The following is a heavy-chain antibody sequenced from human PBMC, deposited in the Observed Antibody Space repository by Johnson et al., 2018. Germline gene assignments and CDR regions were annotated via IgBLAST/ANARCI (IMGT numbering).Heavy chain of an antibody. CDR3: AKDPGGYSSSSEYFQH. CDR1: GFTFSSYG. J-gene: IGHJ1*01. CDR2: ISYDGSNK. D-gene: IGHD6-13*01. V-gene: IGHV3-30*18. Sequence: QVQLQESGGGVVQPGRSLRLSCAASGFTFSSYGMHWVRQAPGQGLEWVAVISYDGSNKYYADSVKGRFTISRDKSKNTLDLQMNSLRAEDTAVYYCAKDPGGYSSSSEYFQHWGQGTLVTVSS.